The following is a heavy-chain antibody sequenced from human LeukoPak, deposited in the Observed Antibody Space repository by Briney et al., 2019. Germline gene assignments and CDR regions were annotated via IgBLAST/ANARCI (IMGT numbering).Heavy chain of an antibody. V-gene: IGHV4-59*08. CDR3: ARAPVSTGDLYFDY. CDR2: VYYSGNT. J-gene: IGHJ4*02. Sequence: SETLSLTCAVSGGSISTYYWTWIRQPPGKGLEWIGNVYYSGNTKYNPSLKSRVTISVDTSKNQFSLKLSSVTAADTAVYYCARAPVSTGDLYFDYWGQGTLVTVSS. CDR1: GGSISTYY. D-gene: IGHD7-27*01.